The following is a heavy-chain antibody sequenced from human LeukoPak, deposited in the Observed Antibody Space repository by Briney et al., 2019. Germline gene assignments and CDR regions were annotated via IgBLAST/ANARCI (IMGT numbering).Heavy chain of an antibody. Sequence: SETLSLTCTVSGGPISSYYWSWIRQPAGKGLEWIGRIYTSGSTNYNPSLKSRVTMSVDTSKNQFSLKLSSVTAADTAVYYCAGSIVPAAMDYWGQGTLVTVSS. CDR3: AGSIVPAAMDY. V-gene: IGHV4-4*07. CDR1: GGPISSYY. J-gene: IGHJ4*02. CDR2: IYTSGST. D-gene: IGHD2-2*01.